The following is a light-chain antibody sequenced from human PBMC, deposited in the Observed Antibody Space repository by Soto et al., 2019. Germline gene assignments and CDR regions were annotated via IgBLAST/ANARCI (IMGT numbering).Light chain of an antibody. CDR2: AAS. Sequence: DIQMTQSPSSLSASVGDRVTITCRASQTISVNLNWYQQKPGKAPNLLIYAASSLQSGVPSRFSGSGSGTDFTLTINSLQPDDFATYYCHQSYSDPVTFGPGTKVDIK. CDR1: QTISVN. J-gene: IGKJ3*01. V-gene: IGKV1-39*01. CDR3: HQSYSDPVT.